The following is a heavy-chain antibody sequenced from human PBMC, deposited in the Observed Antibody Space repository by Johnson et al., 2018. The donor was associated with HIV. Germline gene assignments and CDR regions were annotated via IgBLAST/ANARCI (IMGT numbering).Heavy chain of an antibody. D-gene: IGHD2-15*01. CDR3: ARANRGRNDAFDI. J-gene: IGHJ3*02. Sequence: VQLVESGGGLVLPGGSLRLSCVGSGFTFSSYDMHWVRQATGKGLEWVSGIYSGGSTSYADSVKGRFTVSRDNAKNTLYLQMNSLRAEDTAVNYCARANRGRNDAFDIWGQGTMVTVSS. V-gene: IGHV3-74*02. CDR2: IYSGGST. CDR1: GFTFSSYD.